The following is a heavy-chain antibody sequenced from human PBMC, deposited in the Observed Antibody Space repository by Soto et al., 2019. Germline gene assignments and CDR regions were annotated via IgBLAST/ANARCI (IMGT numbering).Heavy chain of an antibody. CDR2: ISGGGSIT. D-gene: IGHD6-13*01. Sequence: EVQLLESGGDLVQPGGSLRLSCAASGFTFTNYAMTWVRQAPGKGLEWVSTISGGGSITYYADSLKGRFTISRDNSKNTLYLQRNSLGAEDTAVYYCAKTIRGGYSSSWYYFDYWGQGTLVTVSS. CDR3: AKTIRGGYSSSWYYFDY. CDR1: GFTFTNYA. J-gene: IGHJ4*02. V-gene: IGHV3-23*01.